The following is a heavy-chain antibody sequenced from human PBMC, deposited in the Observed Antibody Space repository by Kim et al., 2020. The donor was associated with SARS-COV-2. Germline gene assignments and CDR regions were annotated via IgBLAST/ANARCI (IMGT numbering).Heavy chain of an antibody. CDR2: IYFIGST. CDR1: GDSIRSRPSS. D-gene: IGHD3-22*01. Sequence: SETLSLTCTVSGDSIRSRPSSFVLLLPPPFTGLEWIGSIYFIGSTYYTPSLKTRVTIFADTSKNQFSLRLNSVTAADTAVYYCASGRDSYDSSAFFDSWGQGPLVTVSS. J-gene: IGHJ4*02. CDR3: ASGRDSYDSSAFFDS. V-gene: IGHV4-39*01.